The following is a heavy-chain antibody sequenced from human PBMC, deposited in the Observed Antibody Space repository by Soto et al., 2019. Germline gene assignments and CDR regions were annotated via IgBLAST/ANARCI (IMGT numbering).Heavy chain of an antibody. J-gene: IGHJ6*02. CDR1: GGSISSYY. Sequence: SETLSLTCTVSGGSISSYYWSWIRQPPGKGLEWIGYIYYSGSTNYNPSLKSRVTISVDTSKNQFSLKLSSVTAADTAVYFCARQVPAAMDVPHYYYYYGMDVWGQGTTVT. D-gene: IGHD2-2*01. CDR3: ARQVPAAMDVPHYYYYYGMDV. V-gene: IGHV4-59*01. CDR2: IYYSGST.